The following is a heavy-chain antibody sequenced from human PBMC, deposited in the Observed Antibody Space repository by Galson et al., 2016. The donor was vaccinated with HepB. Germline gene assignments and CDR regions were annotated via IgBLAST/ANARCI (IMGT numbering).Heavy chain of an antibody. V-gene: IGHV2-5*02. J-gene: IGHJ6*02. CDR1: GFSLSTSGEG. Sequence: PALVKPTQTLTLTCTFSGFSLSTSGEGVAWIRQSPGKALEWLALIYWDDDKRYSPSLKSRFTLTKDTSKNQVVLTMTNLDPVDTGTYYCAHRRFGYTSGSGGMDVWGQGTTVTVSS. CDR3: AHRRFGYTSGSGGMDV. CDR2: IYWDDDK. D-gene: IGHD6-19*01.